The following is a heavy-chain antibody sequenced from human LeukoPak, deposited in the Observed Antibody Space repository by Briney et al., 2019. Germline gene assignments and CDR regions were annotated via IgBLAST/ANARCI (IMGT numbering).Heavy chain of an antibody. CDR1: GGSISSGTYS. J-gene: IGHJ3*02. CDR3: ASHYYDSSGYYYAFDI. CDR2: IYHSGST. V-gene: IGHV4-30-2*01. D-gene: IGHD3-22*01. Sequence: PSQTLSLTCAVSGGSISSGTYSWSWIRQPPGKGLEWIGYIYHSGSTYSNPSLKSRVTISVDRSKNQFSLKLSSVTAADTAVYYCASHYYDSSGYYYAFDIWGQGTMVTVSS.